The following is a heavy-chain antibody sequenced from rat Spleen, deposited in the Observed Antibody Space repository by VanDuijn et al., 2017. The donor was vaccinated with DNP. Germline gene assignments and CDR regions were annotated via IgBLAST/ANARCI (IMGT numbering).Heavy chain of an antibody. Sequence: EVQLQESGPGLVKPSQSLSLTCSVTGFSITRSYRWNWIRKFPGSKLEWMGYINSAGSTSYNPSLKSRISITRDTSKNQFFLQVNSVTTEDTATYYCARLGTQGFTYWGQGVMVTVSS. CDR3: ARLGTQGFTY. CDR2: INSAGST. V-gene: IGHV3-3*01. J-gene: IGHJ2*01. CDR1: GFSITRSYR. D-gene: IGHD1-5*01.